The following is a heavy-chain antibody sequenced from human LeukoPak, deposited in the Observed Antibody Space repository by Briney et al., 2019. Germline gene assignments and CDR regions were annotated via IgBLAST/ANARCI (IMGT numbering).Heavy chain of an antibody. CDR3: ARTQITVRSYYFDY. D-gene: IGHD4-11*01. V-gene: IGHV4-30-4*01. CDR1: GGSISSGDYY. Sequence: SETLSLTCTVSGGSISSGDYYWSWIRQPPGKGLEWIGYIYYSGSTYYNPSLKSRVTISVDTSKNQFSLKLSSVTAADTAVYYCARTQITVRSYYFDYWGQGTQVTVSS. CDR2: IYYSGST. J-gene: IGHJ4*02.